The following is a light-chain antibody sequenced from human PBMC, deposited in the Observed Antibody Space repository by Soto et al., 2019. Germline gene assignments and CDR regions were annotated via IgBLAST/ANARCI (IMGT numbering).Light chain of an antibody. J-gene: IGKJ1*01. CDR1: QSVSSY. CDR3: QQRSSWLWR. Sequence: EIVLRHSPATLSLSPGERATLSCRASQSVSSYLAWYQQKPGQAPRLLIYDASNRATGIPARFSGSGSATDFTLTISSLEPEVFAVYYCQQRSSWLWRCVEGT. CDR2: DAS. V-gene: IGKV3-11*01.